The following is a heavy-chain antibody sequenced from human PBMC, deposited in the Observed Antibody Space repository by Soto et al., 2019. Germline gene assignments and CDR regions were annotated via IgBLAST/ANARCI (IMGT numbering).Heavy chain of an antibody. CDR1: GGSISSGGYY. V-gene: IGHV4-31*03. J-gene: IGHJ4*02. Sequence: SETLSLTCTVSGGSISSGGYYWSWIRQHPGKGLEWIGYIYYSGSTYYNPSLKSRVTISVDTSKNQFSLKLSSVTAADMAVYYCARSQGGAAADLGYCFDYWGQGTLVTVSS. CDR2: IYYSGST. CDR3: ARSQGGAAADLGYCFDY. D-gene: IGHD6-13*01.